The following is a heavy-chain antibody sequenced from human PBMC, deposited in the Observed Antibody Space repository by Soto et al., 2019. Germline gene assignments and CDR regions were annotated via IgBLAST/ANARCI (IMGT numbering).Heavy chain of an antibody. CDR1: GFTFSVYY. D-gene: IGHD2-15*01. V-gene: IGHV3-11*01. Sequence: GGSLRLSCAASGFTFSVYYMSWIRQAPGKWLEWVSYISSSGSTIYYADSVKGRFTISRDNAKNSLYLQMNSLRAEDTAVYYCARTYIVVVALRPDYFDYWGQGXLVTVYS. CDR3: ARTYIVVVALRPDYFDY. CDR2: ISSSGSTI. J-gene: IGHJ4*02.